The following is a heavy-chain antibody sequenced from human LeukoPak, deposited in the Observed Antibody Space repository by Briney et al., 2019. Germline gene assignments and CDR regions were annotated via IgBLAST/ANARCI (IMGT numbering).Heavy chain of an antibody. J-gene: IGHJ6*03. V-gene: IGHV3-21*01. Sequence: GGSLRLSCAASGFTFSSYSMNWVRQAPGKGLEWVSSISSSSSYIYYADSVKGRFTISRDNAENSLYLQMNSLRAEDTAVYYCARFSRYSSSSFSYHMDVWGKGTTVTVSS. CDR3: ARFSRYSSSSFSYHMDV. CDR1: GFTFSSYS. CDR2: ISSSSSYI. D-gene: IGHD6-6*01.